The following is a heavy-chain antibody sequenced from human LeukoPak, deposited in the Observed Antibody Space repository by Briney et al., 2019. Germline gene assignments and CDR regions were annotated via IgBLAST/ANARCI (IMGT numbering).Heavy chain of an antibody. J-gene: IGHJ4*02. Sequence: GGSLRLSCAASGFSFSGYGMHWVRQGPGKGLEWVAFIRSDGSNKYYADSVKGRFTVSRDNSKKTLYLQMNSLRGEDTAVYYCAKDHCSRRSEYDYFDYWGQGTLVTVSS. D-gene: IGHD2-15*01. CDR3: AKDHCSRRSEYDYFDY. V-gene: IGHV3-30*02. CDR1: GFSFSGYG. CDR2: IRSDGSNK.